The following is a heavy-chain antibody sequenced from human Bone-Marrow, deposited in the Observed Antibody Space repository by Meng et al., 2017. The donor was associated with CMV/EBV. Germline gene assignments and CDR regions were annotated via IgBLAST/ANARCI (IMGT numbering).Heavy chain of an antibody. D-gene: IGHD3-22*01. CDR1: GGSISSFY. CDR3: ASSNYYDSSSYSLFDVFDI. V-gene: IGHV4-59*01. J-gene: IGHJ3*02. CDR2: IYYSGST. Sequence: SETLSLTCTVSGGSISSFYWSWIRQPPGKGLEWIGYIYYSGSTNYNPSLKSRVTISVDTSKNQFSLKLSSVTAVDTAVYYCASSNYYDSSSYSLFDVFDIWGQGTMVTVSS.